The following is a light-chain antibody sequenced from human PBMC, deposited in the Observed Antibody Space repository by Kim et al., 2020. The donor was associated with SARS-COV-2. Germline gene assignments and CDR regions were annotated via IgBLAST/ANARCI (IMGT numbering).Light chain of an antibody. CDR3: QQYNNWPVT. CDR2: GAS. J-gene: IGKJ4*01. V-gene: IGKV3-15*01. Sequence: EIVMTQSPATLSVSPGERATLSCRASQSVSSNLAWYQQKPGQAPRLLIYGASTRAIGIPARFSGSGSGTEFTLTISSLQSEDFAVYYCQQYNNWPVTFGGGTKVDIK. CDR1: QSVSSN.